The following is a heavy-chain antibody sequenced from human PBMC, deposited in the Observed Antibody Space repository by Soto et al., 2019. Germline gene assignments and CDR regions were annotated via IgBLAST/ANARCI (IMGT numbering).Heavy chain of an antibody. J-gene: IGHJ3*02. CDR2: MNPNSGNT. D-gene: IGHD3-10*01. V-gene: IGHV1-8*01. CDR3: ARGINYYDSGDEAFDI. Sequence: QVQLVQSGAEVKKPGASVKVSCKASGYTFTSYDIHWVRQATGQGLEWMGWMNPNSGNTGYAQKFQGRVTMTRNTSISTAYMELSSLRSEDTAVYYCARGINYYDSGDEAFDIWGQGTMVTVSS. CDR1: GYTFTSYD.